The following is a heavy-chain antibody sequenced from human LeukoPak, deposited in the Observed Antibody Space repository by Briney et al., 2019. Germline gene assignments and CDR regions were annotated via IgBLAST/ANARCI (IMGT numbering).Heavy chain of an antibody. V-gene: IGHV3-21*01. CDR2: ISSSSSYI. CDR3: AKDLAFRVDTAMVSPGFDY. J-gene: IGHJ4*02. Sequence: PGGSLRVSCAASGFTFSCYSMNWVRQAPGKGMEWVSSISSSSSYIYYADSVKGRFTISRDNAKNSPYLQMNTLRVEDTAVYYCAKDLAFRVDTAMVSPGFDYWGQGTLVTVSS. D-gene: IGHD5-18*01. CDR1: GFTFSCYS.